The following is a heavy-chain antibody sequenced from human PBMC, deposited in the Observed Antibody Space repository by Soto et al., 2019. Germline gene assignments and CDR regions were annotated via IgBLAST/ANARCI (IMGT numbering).Heavy chain of an antibody. J-gene: IGHJ6*02. CDR3: ASTGGSYYGYYYYYGMDV. CDR1: GYTFTSYD. CDR2: MNPNSGNT. D-gene: IGHD1-26*01. Sequence: ASVKVSCKASGYTFTSYDINWVRQATGQGLEWMGWMNPNSGNTGYAQKFQGRVTMTRNTPISTAYMELSSLRSEDTAVYYCASTGGSYYGYYYYYGMDVWGQGTTVTVSS. V-gene: IGHV1-8*01.